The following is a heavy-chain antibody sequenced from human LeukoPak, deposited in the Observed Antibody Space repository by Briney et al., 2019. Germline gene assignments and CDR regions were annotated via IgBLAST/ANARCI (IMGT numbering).Heavy chain of an antibody. CDR1: GYTFTGYY. CDR2: INPNSGGT. J-gene: IGHJ5*02. CDR3: ASGDIVATIATGLEGDWFDP. D-gene: IGHD5-12*01. Sequence: AASVKVSCKASGYTFTGYYMHWVRQAPGQGLEWMGWINPNSGGTNYAQKFQGRVTMTRDTSISTAYMELSRLRSDDTAVYYCASGDIVATIATGLEGDWFDPWGQGTLVTVSS. V-gene: IGHV1-2*02.